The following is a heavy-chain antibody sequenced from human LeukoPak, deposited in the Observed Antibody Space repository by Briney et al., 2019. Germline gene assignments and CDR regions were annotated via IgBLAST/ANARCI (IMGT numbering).Heavy chain of an antibody. CDR3: ARAKPKNMVRGLIMRRESRYYFDY. V-gene: IGHV3-53*01. D-gene: IGHD3-10*01. CDR2: IYSGGST. J-gene: IGHJ4*02. CDR1: GFTVSSNY. Sequence: GGSLRLSCAASGFTVSSNYMSWVRQAPGKGLEWVSVIYSGGSTYYADSVKGRFTISRDNSKSTLYNQMNSLRAEDTAVYYCARAKPKNMVRGLIMRRESRYYFDYWGQGTLVTVSS.